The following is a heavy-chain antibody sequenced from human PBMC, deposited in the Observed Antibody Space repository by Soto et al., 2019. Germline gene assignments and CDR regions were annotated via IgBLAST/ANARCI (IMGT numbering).Heavy chain of an antibody. V-gene: IGHV4-59*01. D-gene: IGHD2-15*01. CDR1: GGPISSFY. CDR3: ARDWGYCSGGSCSSAFDN. CDR2: IYNSGST. Sequence: QVQLQESGPGLVKASETLSLTCTVSGGPISSFYGSWIRQPPGKGLEWIGYIYNSGSTNYNPPLKSRVTISVDTSKNQFSLKLSSVTAADTAVYYCARDWGYCSGGSCSSAFDNWGQGTLVTVSS. J-gene: IGHJ4*02.